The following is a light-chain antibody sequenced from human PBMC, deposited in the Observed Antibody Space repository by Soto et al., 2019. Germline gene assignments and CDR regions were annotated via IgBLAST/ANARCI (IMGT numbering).Light chain of an antibody. Sequence: EVVMTQSPASLSVSPGDRATLSCRASQNIRNNLAWYQQKPGQSPRLLISDASTREAGIPGRFSGSGSGTEFTLIISSLQSEDFAVYYCQQYNNWPPWTFGQGTKVELK. J-gene: IGKJ1*01. CDR3: QQYNNWPPWT. CDR2: DAS. CDR1: QNIRNN. V-gene: IGKV3-15*01.